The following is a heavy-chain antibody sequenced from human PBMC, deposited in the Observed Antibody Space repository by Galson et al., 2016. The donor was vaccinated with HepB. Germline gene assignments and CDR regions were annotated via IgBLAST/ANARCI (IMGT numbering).Heavy chain of an antibody. D-gene: IGHD3-10*01. J-gene: IGHJ6*02. CDR1: GFTFKNYG. Sequence: SLRLSCAAFGFTFKNYGMHLVRQAPGKGLEWVAVGWFDESNKYYADSVKGRFTISRDNSKNTVYLYMNSLRAADTAVCYCARDPGRADGMDVWGQGTTVTVSS. CDR3: ARDPGRADGMDV. CDR2: GWFDESNK. V-gene: IGHV3-33*01.